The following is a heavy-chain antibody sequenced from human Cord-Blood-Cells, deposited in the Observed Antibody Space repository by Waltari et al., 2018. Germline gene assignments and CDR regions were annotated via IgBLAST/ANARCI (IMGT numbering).Heavy chain of an antibody. V-gene: IGHV1-8*01. J-gene: IGHJ4*02. D-gene: IGHD6-19*01. Sequence: QVQLVQSGAEVKKPGASVKVSCKDSGYTFTSYDINCVRQATGKGLEWMGWMNPNSGNTGYAQKFQGRVTMTRNTSISTAYMELSSLRSEDTAVYYCARGKIAVAYYFDYWGQGTLVTVSS. CDR1: GYTFTSYD. CDR2: MNPNSGNT. CDR3: ARGKIAVAYYFDY.